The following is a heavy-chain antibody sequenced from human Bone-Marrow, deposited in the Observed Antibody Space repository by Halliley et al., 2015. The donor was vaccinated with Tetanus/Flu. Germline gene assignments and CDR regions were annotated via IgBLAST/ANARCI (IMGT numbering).Heavy chain of an antibody. J-gene: IGHJ4*02. Sequence: WFGYIYPSGSPKYNPPLRSRVTISIDTSRTQFSLKLTSVTAADTAMYYCARAPTTDAPAFDYWGQGTLVTVSS. D-gene: IGHD2-2*01. CDR3: ARAPTTDAPAFDY. CDR2: IYPSGSP. V-gene: IGHV4-59*01.